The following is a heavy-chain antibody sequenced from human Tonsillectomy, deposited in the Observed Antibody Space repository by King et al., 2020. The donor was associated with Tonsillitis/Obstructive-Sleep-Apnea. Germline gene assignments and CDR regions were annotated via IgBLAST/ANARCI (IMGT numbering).Heavy chain of an antibody. J-gene: IGHJ4*02. CDR2: LNWNGGST. CDR3: ARDQCSGGSCYFFDY. CDR1: GFTFDDYG. D-gene: IGHD2-15*01. V-gene: IGHV3-20*03. Sequence: VQLVESGGGVVRPGGSLRLFFAASGFTFDDYGMSWVRQVPGKGLEWVSGLNWNGGSTGFADSVQGRVTISRDNAKKCLYLQMNSLRPEDTAFYYCARDQCSGGSCYFFDYWGQGTLVAVSS.